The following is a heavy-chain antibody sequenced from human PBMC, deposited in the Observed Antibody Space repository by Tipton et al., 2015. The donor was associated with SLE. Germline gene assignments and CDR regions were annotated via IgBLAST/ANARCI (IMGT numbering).Heavy chain of an antibody. CDR2: VSYGGNT. CDR1: GGSISSHY. CDR3: ARGSNYYYGLDV. Sequence: TLSLTCTVSGGSISSHYWSWIRQPPGKGLEWIGYVSYGGNTNYNPSLRSRVTISVHAPKTQFSLKLSSVTAADTAVYYCARGSNYYYGLDVWGQGTTVTVSS. D-gene: IGHD4-11*01. J-gene: IGHJ6*02. V-gene: IGHV4-59*08.